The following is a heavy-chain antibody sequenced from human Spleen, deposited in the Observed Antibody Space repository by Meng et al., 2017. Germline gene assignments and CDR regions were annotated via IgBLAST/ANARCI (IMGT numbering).Heavy chain of an antibody. D-gene: IGHD5-18*01. Sequence: QVHLVESGGGLVKPGESLRLSCVASGFTFSAYYMSWIRQAPGKGLEWVSYITSSGTSMYYADSVKGRFTISRDNAKNSLFLQMNSLSAEDTAVYFCARDQVDTALGYFDYWGRGTLVTVSS. CDR1: GFTFSAYY. CDR3: ARDQVDTALGYFDY. CDR2: ITSSGTSM. J-gene: IGHJ4*02. V-gene: IGHV3-11*01.